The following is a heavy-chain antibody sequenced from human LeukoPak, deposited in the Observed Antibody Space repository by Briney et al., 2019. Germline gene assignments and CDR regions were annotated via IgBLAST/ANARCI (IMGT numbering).Heavy chain of an antibody. CDR1: GFTFSTYT. J-gene: IGHJ6*03. CDR3: ARYCSSSRCLYYYHMDV. CDR2: ISSASAYI. Sequence: GGSLRLSCAASGFTFSTYTMNGGRQAPGKGLEWGSAISSASAYIYYADSVKGRFTISRDDATNSLYLQMKSLRAEDTAVYYCARYCSSSRCLYYYHMDVWGKGTTVTVSS. V-gene: IGHV3-21*01. D-gene: IGHD2-2*01.